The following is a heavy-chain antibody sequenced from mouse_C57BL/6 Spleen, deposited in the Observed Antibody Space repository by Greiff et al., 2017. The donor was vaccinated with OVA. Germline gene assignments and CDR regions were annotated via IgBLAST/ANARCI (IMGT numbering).Heavy chain of an antibody. CDR2: IYPGSGST. CDR1: GYTFTSYW. CDR3: ARWAYYDDPWFAY. Sequence: QVQLQQPGAELVKPGASVKMSCKASGYTFTSYWITWVKQRPGQGLEWIGDIYPGSGSTNYTEKFKSKATLTVDTSSSTAYMQLSSLTAEDSAVKYCARWAYYDDPWFAYWGQGTLVTVSA. J-gene: IGHJ3*01. V-gene: IGHV1-55*01. D-gene: IGHD2-13*01.